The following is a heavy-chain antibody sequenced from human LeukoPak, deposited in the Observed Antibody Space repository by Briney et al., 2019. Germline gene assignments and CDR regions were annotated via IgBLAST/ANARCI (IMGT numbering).Heavy chain of an antibody. Sequence: GGSLRLSCAASGFTFSSYGMHWVRQAPGKGLEWVAVISYDGSNKYYADSVKGRFTISRDNSKNTLYLQMNSLRAEDTAVYYCAKAGRGEGFDYWGQGTLVTVSS. CDR2: ISYDGSNK. V-gene: IGHV3-30*18. J-gene: IGHJ4*02. D-gene: IGHD4-17*01. CDR3: AKAGRGEGFDY. CDR1: GFTFSSYG.